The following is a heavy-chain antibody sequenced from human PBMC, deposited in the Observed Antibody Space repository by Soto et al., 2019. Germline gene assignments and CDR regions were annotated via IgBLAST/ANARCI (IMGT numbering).Heavy chain of an antibody. D-gene: IGHD3-22*01. CDR3: MLGSGWKDFDY. J-gene: IGHJ4*02. CDR1: GPSITGSSYY. V-gene: IGHV4-39*01. CDR2: IYYSGST. Sequence: PSKTLKLPCPVSGPSITGSSYYWGWIRQPPGKGLEWIGNIYYSGSTYYNPSLKSRVTISVDTSKNQFSLKLSSVTAADTAVYYCMLGSGWKDFDYWCQGTLVT.